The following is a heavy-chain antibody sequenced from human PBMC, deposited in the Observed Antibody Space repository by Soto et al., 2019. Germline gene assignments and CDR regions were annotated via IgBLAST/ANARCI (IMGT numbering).Heavy chain of an antibody. Sequence: QVQLVQSGAEERKPGSSETVSCETSGDTFNNYVISWVRQAPGQGPEWMGRIIPIVGKTIYAQRFQGRVTITADKATTTVYMDLSSLRIDDTAVYFCAREGTSTSTGMDYWGQGSLVTVSS. CDR2: IIPIVGKT. J-gene: IGHJ4*02. V-gene: IGHV1-69*04. CDR3: AREGTSTSTGMDY. CDR1: GDTFNNYV. D-gene: IGHD2-2*01.